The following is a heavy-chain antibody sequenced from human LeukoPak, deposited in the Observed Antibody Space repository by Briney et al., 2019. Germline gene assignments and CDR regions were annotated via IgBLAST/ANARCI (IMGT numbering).Heavy chain of an antibody. D-gene: IGHD1-7*01. V-gene: IGHV4-4*07. CDR1: GGAIRSHY. J-gene: IGHJ4*02. CDR3: ARGELFVDS. CDR2: IYSSGYT. Sequence: SETLSLTCTVSGGAIRSHYWNCIRQPAGKGLEWIGRIYSSGYTNDNPFLKSRITMSVDMSKNQFSLRLNSVTAADTAVYYCARGELFVDSWGQGMLVTVSS.